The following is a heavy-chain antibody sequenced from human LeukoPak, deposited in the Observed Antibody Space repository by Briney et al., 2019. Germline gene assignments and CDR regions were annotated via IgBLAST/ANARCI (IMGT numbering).Heavy chain of an antibody. J-gene: IGHJ4*02. CDR3: ARGDGYKNYFDY. CDR2: IYHSGST. D-gene: IGHD5-24*01. Sequence: PSETLSLTCTVSGYSISSGYYWGWIRQPPGKGLEWIGSIYHSGSTYYNPSLKSRVTISVDTSKNQFSLKLSSVTAADTAVYYCARGDGYKNYFDYWGQGTLVTVSS. CDR1: GYSISSGYY. V-gene: IGHV4-38-2*02.